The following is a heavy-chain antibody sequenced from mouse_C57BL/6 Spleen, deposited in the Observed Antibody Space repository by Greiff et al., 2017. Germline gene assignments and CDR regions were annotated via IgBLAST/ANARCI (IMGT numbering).Heavy chain of an antibody. J-gene: IGHJ2*01. V-gene: IGHV5-4*03. CDR3: ARARRYYFDY. CDR1: GFTFSSYA. Sequence: EVMLVESGGGLVKPGGSLKLSCAASGFTFSSYAMSWVRQTPEKRLEWVETISDGGSYTYYPDNVKGRFTISRDNATNNLYLQMSHLKSEDTAMYYCARARRYYFDYWGQGTTLTVSS. CDR2: ISDGGSYT.